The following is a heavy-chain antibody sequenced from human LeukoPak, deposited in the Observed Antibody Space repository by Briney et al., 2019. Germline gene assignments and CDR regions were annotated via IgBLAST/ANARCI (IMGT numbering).Heavy chain of an antibody. V-gene: IGHV2-5*02. CDR1: GFSLSTSGVG. J-gene: IGHJ3*01. CDR2: IYWDDDK. Sequence: SGPTLVNPTQTLTLTCTFSGFSLSTSGVGVGWIRQPPGKALEWLALIYWDDDKFYSPSLKSGLTITKDTSKNQVVLTMTNMDPVDTATYYCAHLVYVDYPTDDAFDVWGQGTMVTVSS. D-gene: IGHD4-17*01. CDR3: AHLVYVDYPTDDAFDV.